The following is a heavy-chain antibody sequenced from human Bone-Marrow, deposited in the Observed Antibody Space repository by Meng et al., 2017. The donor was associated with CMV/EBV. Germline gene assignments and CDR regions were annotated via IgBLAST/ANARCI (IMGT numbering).Heavy chain of an antibody. CDR3: ARDRDYDFWSGYYF. J-gene: IGHJ4*02. D-gene: IGHD3-3*01. V-gene: IGHV4-34*01. CDR1: GGSFSGYY. CDR2: INHSGST. Sequence: SETLSLTCAVYGGSFSGYYWSWIRQPPGKGLEWIGEINHSGSTNYNPSLKSRVTISVDTSKNQFSLKLSSVTAADTAVYYCARDRDYDFWSGYYFWGQGTLVTGYS.